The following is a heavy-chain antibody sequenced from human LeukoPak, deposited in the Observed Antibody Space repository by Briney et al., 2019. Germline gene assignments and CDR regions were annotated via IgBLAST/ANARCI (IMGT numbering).Heavy chain of an antibody. CDR2: INHSGST. J-gene: IGHJ6*03. D-gene: IGHD5-18*01. V-gene: IGHV4-34*01. CDR1: GYSISSGYY. Sequence: SETLSLTCAVSGYSISSGYYWSWIRQPPGKGLEWIGEINHSGSTNYNPSLKSRVTISVDTSKNQFSLKLSSVTAADTAVYYCARGRGYSYGLWYYYMDVWGKGTTVTVSS. CDR3: ARGRGYSYGLWYYYMDV.